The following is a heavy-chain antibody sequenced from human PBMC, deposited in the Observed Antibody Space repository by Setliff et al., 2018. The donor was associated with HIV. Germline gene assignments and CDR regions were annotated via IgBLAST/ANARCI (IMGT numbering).Heavy chain of an antibody. CDR3: ARVRLYNTALDY. V-gene: IGHV3-NL1*01. Sequence: PGGSLRLSCSASGFTFSGSALHWVRQAPGKGLEWVSTIYSGGSTYHADSVKGRFTLSRDTSKNTLFLQMNSLRPEDAAVYYCARVRLYNTALDYWGQGTLVTVSS. D-gene: IGHD3-3*01. CDR2: IYSGGST. J-gene: IGHJ4*02. CDR1: GFTFSGSA.